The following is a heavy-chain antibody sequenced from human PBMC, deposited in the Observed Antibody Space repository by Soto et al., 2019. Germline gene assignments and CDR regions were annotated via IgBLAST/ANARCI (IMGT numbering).Heavy chain of an antibody. CDR1: GFTFSDYY. CDR2: ISDSGSII. J-gene: IGHJ3*02. Sequence: ESGGGLVKPGGSLRLSCAASGFTFSDYYMSWIRQAPGKGLEWVSYISDSGSIIYYADSVKGRNIISRDNVKNSLYLQMNSLRAEDTAVYYCARSVRHSSGWFDAFDIWGQGTMVTVSS. CDR3: ARSVRHSSGWFDAFDI. V-gene: IGHV3-11*01. D-gene: IGHD6-19*01.